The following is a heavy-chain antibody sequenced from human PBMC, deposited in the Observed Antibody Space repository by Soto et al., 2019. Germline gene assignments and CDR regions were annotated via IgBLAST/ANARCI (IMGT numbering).Heavy chain of an antibody. D-gene: IGHD3-22*01. J-gene: IGHJ4*02. CDR2: ISESGGST. V-gene: IGHV3-23*01. CDR3: EKAISGYYAPSDY. CDR1: GFTFSSFA. Sequence: PGGSLRLSCVASGFTFSSFAMSWVRQAPGKGLEWVSVISESGGSTYYADSVKGRFTISRDNSKSMLYLQMNSLRGDDTAIYYCEKAISGYYAPSDYWGQGTQVTVSS.